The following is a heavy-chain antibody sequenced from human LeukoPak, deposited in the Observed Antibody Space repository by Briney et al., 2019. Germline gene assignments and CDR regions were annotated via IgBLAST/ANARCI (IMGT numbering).Heavy chain of an antibody. V-gene: IGHV1-2*02. Sequence: GASVKVSCKASGYTFTGYYMHWVRQAPGQGLEWMGWINPNSGGTNYAQKFQGRVTMTRDTSISTAYMELSRLRSDDTAVYYCARDRKITMVRGVISFDYWGQGTLVTVSS. J-gene: IGHJ4*02. D-gene: IGHD3-10*01. CDR1: GYTFTGYY. CDR2: INPNSGGT. CDR3: ARDRKITMVRGVISFDY.